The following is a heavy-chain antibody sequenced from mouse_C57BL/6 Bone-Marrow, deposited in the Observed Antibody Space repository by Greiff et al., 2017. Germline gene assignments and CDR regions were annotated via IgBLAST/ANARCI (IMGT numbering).Heavy chain of an antibody. J-gene: IGHJ3*01. D-gene: IGHD1-1*01. CDR3: ARGECYYVWFAY. Sequence: EVQLQQSGPELVKPGASVKIPCKASGYTFTDYNMDWVKQSHGKSLEWIGDINPNNGGTNYNQKFKGKATLTVDKSSSTAYVELRSLTSEDTAVYYCARGECYYVWFAYWGRGTLVTVSA. CDR2: INPNNGGT. CDR1: GYTFTDYN. V-gene: IGHV1-18*01.